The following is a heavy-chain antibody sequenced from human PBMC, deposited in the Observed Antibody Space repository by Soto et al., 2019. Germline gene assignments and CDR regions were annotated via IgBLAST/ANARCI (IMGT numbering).Heavy chain of an antibody. CDR3: ASLVGADGYNPYFDY. D-gene: IGHD1-26*01. V-gene: IGHV1-69*13. CDR2: IIPIFGTA. CDR1: GGTFISYA. Sequence: SVKVSCKASGGTFISYAISWVRQAPGQGLEWMGGIIPIFGTANYAQKFQGRVTITADESTSTAYMELSSLRSEDTAVYYCASLVGADGYNPYFDYWGQGTLVTVSS. J-gene: IGHJ4*02.